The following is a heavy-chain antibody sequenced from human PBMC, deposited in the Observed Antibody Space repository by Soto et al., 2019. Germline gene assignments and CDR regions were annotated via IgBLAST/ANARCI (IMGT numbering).Heavy chain of an antibody. J-gene: IGHJ4*02. CDR1: GFSFNIFA. CDR2: ISGGGGST. Sequence: PGGSLRLSCAASGFSFNIFAMNWVRQAPGKGLEWVSGISGGGGSTYYADSVKGRFTISRDNSNNTLYLQMNSLIAEDTAVYYCAKDPTSYDSSAQFDSWGQGT. V-gene: IGHV3-23*01. CDR3: AKDPTSYDSSAQFDS. D-gene: IGHD3-22*01.